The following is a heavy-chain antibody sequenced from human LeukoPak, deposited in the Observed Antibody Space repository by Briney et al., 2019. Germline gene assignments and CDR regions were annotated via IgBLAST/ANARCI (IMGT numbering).Heavy chain of an antibody. CDR2: SRNKANSYTT. J-gene: IGHJ4*02. D-gene: IGHD1-26*01. V-gene: IGHV3-72*01. CDR3: VAGGLVGATEFAY. CDR1: GFTFSDHY. Sequence: PGGSLRLSCAVSGFTFSDHYMDWVRQAPGKGLEWIGRSRNKANSYTTEYAASVKGRFTISRDDSKNALHLQMNSLKIEDTAVYYCVAGGLVGATEFAYWGQGTLATVSS.